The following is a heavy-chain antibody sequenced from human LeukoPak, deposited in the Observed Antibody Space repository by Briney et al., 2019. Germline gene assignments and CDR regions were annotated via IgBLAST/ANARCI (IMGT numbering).Heavy chain of an antibody. D-gene: IGHD2-15*01. CDR2: INNDGSGT. Sequence: GGSLRLSCAASGFTFSSYWMHWVRQASGKGLVWVSRINNDGSGTTYADSVKGRFTISRDDAKNTLYLQMNSLRAEDTAVYYCVRGGESTWSWGQGTLVTVSS. J-gene: IGHJ5*02. CDR1: GFTFSSYW. V-gene: IGHV3-74*01. CDR3: VRGGESTWS.